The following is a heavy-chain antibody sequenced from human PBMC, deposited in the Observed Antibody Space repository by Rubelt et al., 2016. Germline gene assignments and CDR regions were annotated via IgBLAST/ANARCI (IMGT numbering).Heavy chain of an antibody. CDR1: GGSISRSTYY. Sequence: QLQLQESGPGLVKASETLSLTCIVSGGSISRSTYYWGWIRQPPGKGLEWIGSIYHSGSTYYNPSLKSRVTISEDTSKNQFSLRLSSVTAADTAGDYWATPAAADSGRWDYWGQGTLVSVSS. CDR3: ATPAAADSGRWDY. J-gene: IGHJ4*02. CDR2: IYHSGST. V-gene: IGHV4-39*07. D-gene: IGHD6-13*01.